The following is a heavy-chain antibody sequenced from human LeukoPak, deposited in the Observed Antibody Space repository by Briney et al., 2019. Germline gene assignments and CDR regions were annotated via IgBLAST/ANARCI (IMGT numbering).Heavy chain of an antibody. D-gene: IGHD1-26*01. CDR1: GGTFSSYT. V-gene: IGHV1-69*04. CDR3: ARDRGGVGASIY. CDR2: IIPILGIA. Sequence: ASVKVSCKASGGTFSSYTISWVRQAPGQGLEWMGRIIPILGIANYAQKFQGRVTITADKSTSTAYMELSSLRSEDTAVYYCARDRGGVGASIYWGPGTLVTVSS. J-gene: IGHJ4*02.